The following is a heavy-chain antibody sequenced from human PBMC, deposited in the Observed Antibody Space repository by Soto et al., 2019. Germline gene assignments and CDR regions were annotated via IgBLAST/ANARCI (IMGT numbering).Heavy chain of an antibody. Sequence: QVQVQESGPGLVKPSETLSLNCSVSGGSLSGYYWSWIRQPPGKGLEWIGYVYYSGNTKYNPSLKSRVTISVDRPENQFSLRLSSVTAADTAVYFCACTTFSSSGPNLGQCDYWGQGAQVTVSS. CDR2: VYYSGNT. CDR3: ACTTFSSSGPNLGQCDY. D-gene: IGHD3-22*01. J-gene: IGHJ4*02. CDR1: GGSLSGYY. V-gene: IGHV4-59*08.